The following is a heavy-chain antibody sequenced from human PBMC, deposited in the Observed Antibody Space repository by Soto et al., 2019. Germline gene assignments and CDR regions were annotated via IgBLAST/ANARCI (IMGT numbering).Heavy chain of an antibody. J-gene: IGHJ5*02. CDR3: ATSPFCSTTGCYFSYCDP. V-gene: IGHV1-69*01. Sequence: QVQLVQSGXEXKKPGXSVKVSXKASGGTXXNXAFNXXRQXXGQGXXXVGGIMPLLGTTNYAQKFQDRVSISADESTSTAYMELTTLRSEDTAVYYCATSPFCSTTGCYFSYCDPWGQGTLVTVSS. D-gene: IGHD5-18*01. CDR2: IMPLLGTT. CDR1: GGTXXNXA.